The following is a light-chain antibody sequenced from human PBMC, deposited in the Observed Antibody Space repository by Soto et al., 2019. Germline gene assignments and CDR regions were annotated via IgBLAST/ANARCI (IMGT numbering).Light chain of an antibody. Sequence: QSVLTQPASVSGSPGQSITISCTGTSSDIGGYVYVSWYQHHPGKAPKFIIYGVTNRPSGVSHRFSGSKSANTASLTISGLQAEDEADYYCTSYTSSSTHVFGTGTKVTVL. V-gene: IGLV2-14*01. J-gene: IGLJ1*01. CDR2: GVT. CDR1: SSDIGGYVY. CDR3: TSYTSSSTHV.